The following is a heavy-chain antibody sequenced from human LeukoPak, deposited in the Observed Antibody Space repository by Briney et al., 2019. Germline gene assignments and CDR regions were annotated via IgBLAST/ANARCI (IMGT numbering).Heavy chain of an antibody. CDR2: IYSGGST. J-gene: IGHJ4*02. CDR1: GFSVSSNY. D-gene: IGHD2/OR15-2a*01. CDR3: ARDFEGSTLKDD. Sequence: GGSLRLSCAASGFSVSSNYMSWVRQAPGKGLEWVSVIYSGGSTYYADSVKGRFTISRDNSKNTLYLQMNSMRAEDTAVYYCARDFEGSTLKDDWGQGPLVTVSS. V-gene: IGHV3-66*01.